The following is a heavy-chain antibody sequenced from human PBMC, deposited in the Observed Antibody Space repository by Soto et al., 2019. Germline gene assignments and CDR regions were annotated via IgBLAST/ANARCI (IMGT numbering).Heavy chain of an antibody. D-gene: IGHD6-13*01. CDR3: AKDSVEQQLVECPDY. V-gene: IGHV3-30*18. J-gene: IGHJ4*02. CDR2: ISYDGSEK. CDR1: GFTFSSYG. Sequence: QVQLVESGGGVVQPGRSLRLSCAASGFTFSSYGMHWVRQAPGKGLEWVAVISYDGSEKYYADSVKGRFTISRDNSKNTLYLQMNSLRAEDTSVYYCAKDSVEQQLVECPDYWGQGTLVTVSS.